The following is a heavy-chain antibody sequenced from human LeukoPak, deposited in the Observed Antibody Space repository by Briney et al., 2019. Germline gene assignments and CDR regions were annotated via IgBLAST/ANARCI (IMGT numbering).Heavy chain of an antibody. CDR1: GFSFSSYW. J-gene: IGHJ3*02. CDR3: ARDEGYCSSTSCSTDAFDI. V-gene: IGHV3-48*01. Sequence: TGGSLRLSCAASGFSFSSYWMSWVRQAPGKGLEWVSYISSSSTIYYADSVKGRFTISRDNAKNSLYLQMNSLRAEDTAVYYCARDEGYCSSTSCSTDAFDIWGQGTMVTVSS. CDR2: ISSSSTI. D-gene: IGHD2-2*01.